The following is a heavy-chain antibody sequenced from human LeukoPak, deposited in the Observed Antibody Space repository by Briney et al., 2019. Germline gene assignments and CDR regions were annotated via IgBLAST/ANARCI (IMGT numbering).Heavy chain of an antibody. CDR1: GFSFSVYA. CDR3: AKGGQDFDFWGFDY. J-gene: IGHJ4*02. CDR2: ISGSGGRT. D-gene: IGHD3-3*01. Sequence: PGGSLRLSCAASGFSFSVYAMSWVRQAPGEGLEWVSSISGSGGRTYYTNSVKGRFTISRENFKNTVYLEMNNLGAEDTALYYCAKGGQDFDFWGFDYWGQGNLVIVSS. V-gene: IGHV3-23*01.